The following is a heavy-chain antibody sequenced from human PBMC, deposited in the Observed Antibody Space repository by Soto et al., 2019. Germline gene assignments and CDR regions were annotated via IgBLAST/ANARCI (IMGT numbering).Heavy chain of an antibody. Sequence: PGGSLRLSCAASGFTFADSAIHWVGQAPGKGLEWVSGISWNSGSIGYADSVKGRFTISRDNAKSSLYLQMNSLRAEDTALYYRAKGARGLRYFGWLLSLGSGAFDIWGQGTMVTVSS. J-gene: IGHJ3*02. CDR2: ISWNSGSI. D-gene: IGHD3-9*01. V-gene: IGHV3-9*01. CDR3: AKGARGLRYFGWLLSLGSGAFDI. CDR1: GFTFADSA.